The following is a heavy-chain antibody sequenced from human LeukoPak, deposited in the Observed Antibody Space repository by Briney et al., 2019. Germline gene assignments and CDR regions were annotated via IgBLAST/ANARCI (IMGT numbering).Heavy chain of an antibody. J-gene: IGHJ4*02. V-gene: IGHV3-23*01. Sequence: PGGSLRLSSAVSGITLSNYGMSWVRQAPGKGLEWVAGISDGGGSRNYADSVKGRFTISRDNPKNTLYLQMNSLRAEDTAVYFCAKRGVVIRAVIIVGFHKEAYYFDYWGQGALVTVST. CDR2: ISDGGGSR. CDR1: GITLSNYG. CDR3: AKRGVVIRAVIIVGFHKEAYYFDY. D-gene: IGHD3-10*01.